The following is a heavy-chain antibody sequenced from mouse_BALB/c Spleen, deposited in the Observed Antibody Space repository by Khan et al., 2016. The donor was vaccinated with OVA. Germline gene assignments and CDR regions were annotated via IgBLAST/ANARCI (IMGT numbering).Heavy chain of an antibody. CDR1: GYTFTSYW. CDR3: ARDRIDY. CDR2: INPTSGYT. J-gene: IGHJ2*01. Sequence: QVQLKQSGAELAKPGASVKMSCTASGYTFTSYWMHWIKQRPGQGLEWIGYINPTSGYTDYNQKFKDKATLTADKSSSTAYMQLSSLTSDDSAVXYCARDRIDYWGQGTALTGSS. V-gene: IGHV1-7*01.